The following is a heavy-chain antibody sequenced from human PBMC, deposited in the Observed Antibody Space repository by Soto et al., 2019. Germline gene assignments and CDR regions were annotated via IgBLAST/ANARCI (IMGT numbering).Heavy chain of an antibody. CDR3: AREWDSGGIDALDI. CDR1: GFTFSSYA. D-gene: IGHD1-26*01. CDR2: ISYDGRNK. V-gene: IGHV3-30-3*01. J-gene: IGHJ3*02. Sequence: PGGSLRLSCAASGFTFSSYAIHWVRQAPGKGLEWVAVISYDGRNKYDADSVKGRFTISRDNSKNTLYLQMNSLRVEDTAVYYCAREWDSGGIDALDIWGQGTMVTV.